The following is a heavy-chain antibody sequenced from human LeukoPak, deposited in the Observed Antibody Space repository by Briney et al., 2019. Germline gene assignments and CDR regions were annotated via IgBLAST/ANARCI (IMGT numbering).Heavy chain of an antibody. D-gene: IGHD6-13*01. CDR2: ISYDGSNK. V-gene: IGHV3-30*03. CDR3: ARGRSIAAAGAPEGY. J-gene: IGHJ4*02. CDR1: GFTFSSYG. Sequence: GRSLRLSCAASGFTFSSYGMHWVRQAPGKGLEWVAVISYDGSNKYYADSVEGRFTISRDNSKNTLYLQMNSLRAEDTAVYYCARGRSIAAAGAPEGYWGQGTLVTVSS.